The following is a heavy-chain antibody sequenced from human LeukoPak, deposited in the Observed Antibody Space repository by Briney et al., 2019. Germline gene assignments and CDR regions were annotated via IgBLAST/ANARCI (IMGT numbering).Heavy chain of an antibody. CDR3: ARLAAAATYNCFDP. D-gene: IGHD6-13*01. V-gene: IGHV4-59*01. Sequence: SETLSLTCPVSAGSISIYYWSWVRQLPGRGRVWNGYFYSSVSTNYNPSLKSRFTISVDTSKNQFSLKLSSVTAADTAVYYCARLAAAATYNCFDPWGQGTLVTVSS. CDR2: FYSSVST. J-gene: IGHJ5*02. CDR1: AGSISIYY.